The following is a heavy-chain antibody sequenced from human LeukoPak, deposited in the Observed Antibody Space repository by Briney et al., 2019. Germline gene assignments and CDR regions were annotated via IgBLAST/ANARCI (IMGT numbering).Heavy chain of an antibody. CDR3: ARLTGVGVKIDY. V-gene: IGHV4-39*01. J-gene: IGHJ4*02. CDR1: GGSISSSSYY. D-gene: IGHD3-10*01. Sequence: PSENLSLNCTVSGGSISSSSYYWGWIRPPPGEGLEWIGSIYYSGSTYYNPSLKSRVTISVDTSKNQFSLKLSSVTAADTAVYYCARLTGVGVKIDYWGQGTLVTVSS. CDR2: IYYSGST.